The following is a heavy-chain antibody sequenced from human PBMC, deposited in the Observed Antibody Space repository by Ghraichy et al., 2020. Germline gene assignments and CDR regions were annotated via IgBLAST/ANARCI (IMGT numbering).Heavy chain of an antibody. Sequence: SETLSLTCTVSGGSISSGDYYWSWIRQPPGKGLEWIGYIYYSGSTYYNPSLKSRVTISVDTSKNQFSLKLSSVTAADTAVYYCARDQSTPYYYYGMDVWGQGTTVTVSS. CDR2: IYYSGST. CDR1: GGSISSGDYY. CDR3: ARDQSTPYYYYGMDV. J-gene: IGHJ6*02. D-gene: IGHD2-15*01. V-gene: IGHV4-30-4*01.